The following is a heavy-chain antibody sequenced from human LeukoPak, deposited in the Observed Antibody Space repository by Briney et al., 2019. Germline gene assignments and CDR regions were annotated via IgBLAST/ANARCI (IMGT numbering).Heavy chain of an antibody. Sequence: GGSLSLSCAATGFTFSNYWMHWVRQAPGKGLEWVSRIYSDGSNTVYAEPVKGRFTISRDNAKNTLFLQMNSLRAEDTAVYYCGRGASWQGNVCEIWGQGTMVTVS. CDR3: GRGASWQGNVCEI. V-gene: IGHV3-74*01. CDR1: GFTFSNYW. J-gene: IGHJ3*02. CDR2: IYSDGSNT. D-gene: IGHD3-10*01.